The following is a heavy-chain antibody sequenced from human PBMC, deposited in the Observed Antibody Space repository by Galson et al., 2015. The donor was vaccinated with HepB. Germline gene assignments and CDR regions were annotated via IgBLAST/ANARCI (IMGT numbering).Heavy chain of an antibody. CDR2: ISAYNGNT. Sequence: SVKVSCKASGYTSTSYGISWVRQAPGQGLEWMGWISAYNGNTNYAQKLQGRVTMTTDTSTSTAYMELRSLRSDDTAVYYCARDNIVVVPAAMRSFPYYYYGMDVWGQGTTVTVSS. CDR1: GYTSTSYG. V-gene: IGHV1-18*04. J-gene: IGHJ6*02. CDR3: ARDNIVVVPAAMRSFPYYYYGMDV. D-gene: IGHD2-2*01.